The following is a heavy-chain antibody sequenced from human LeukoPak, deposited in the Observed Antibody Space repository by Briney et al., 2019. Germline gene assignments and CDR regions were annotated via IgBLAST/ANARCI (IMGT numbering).Heavy chain of an antibody. Sequence: PGGSLRLSCAGSEFTFSTYWMSWVRQAPGKGLEWVANIKEDGSERYYVDSVKGRFTISRDNAKNSLYLQMNSLRAEDTAVYYCAREAVVAATLFDYWGQGTLVTVSS. CDR1: EFTFSTYW. V-gene: IGHV3-7*01. J-gene: IGHJ4*02. D-gene: IGHD2-15*01. CDR3: AREAVVAATLFDY. CDR2: IKEDGSER.